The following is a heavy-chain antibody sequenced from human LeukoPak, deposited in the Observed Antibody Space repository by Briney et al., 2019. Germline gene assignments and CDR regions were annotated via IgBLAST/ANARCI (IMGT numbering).Heavy chain of an antibody. J-gene: IGHJ4*02. CDR2: MNPDRGNT. CDR1: GYTFSTYD. D-gene: IGHD3-16*01. Sequence: ASVKVSCKASGYTFSTYDINWVRQATGQGLEWMGWMNPDRGNTGYAQKFQGRVTITRNTSISTVYMELSSLRSEDTAVYYCARGGVRGYKYGLDYFNYWGQGTLVTVSP. CDR3: ARGGVRGYKYGLDYFNY. V-gene: IGHV1-8*03.